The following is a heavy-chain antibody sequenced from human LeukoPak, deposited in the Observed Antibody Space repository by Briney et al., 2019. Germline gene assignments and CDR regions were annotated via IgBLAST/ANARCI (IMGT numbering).Heavy chain of an antibody. CDR1: GGSISSSSYY. CDR3: ARRDQRSRTDY. V-gene: IGHV4-39*01. J-gene: IGHJ4*02. D-gene: IGHD1-26*01. CDR2: IYYSGST. Sequence: PSETLSLTCTVSGGSISSSSYYWGWIRQPPGKGLEWIGSIYYSGSTYYNPSLKSRVTISVDTSKNQFSLKLSSVTAADTAVYYCARRDQRSRTDYWGQGTLVTVPS.